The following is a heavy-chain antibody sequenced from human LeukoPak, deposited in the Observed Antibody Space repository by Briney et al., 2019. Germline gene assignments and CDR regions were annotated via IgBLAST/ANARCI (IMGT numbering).Heavy chain of an antibody. CDR1: GFTFNNAW. Sequence: GGSLRLSCAASGFTFNNAWMTWVRQAPGKGLEWVGLIKNTVHGGTTASAAPVKGRFTISRDDSKSVLYLQMNNLKTEDTAVYYCSTMENYYDDTHFDYWGPGTLVTVSS. CDR2: IKNTVHGGTT. V-gene: IGHV3-15*01. D-gene: IGHD3-22*01. CDR3: STMENYYDDTHFDY. J-gene: IGHJ4*02.